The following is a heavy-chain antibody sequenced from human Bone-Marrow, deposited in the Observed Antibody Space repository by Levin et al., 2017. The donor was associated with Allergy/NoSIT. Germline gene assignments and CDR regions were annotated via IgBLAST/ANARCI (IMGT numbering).Heavy chain of an antibody. V-gene: IGHV3-66*01. D-gene: IGHD3-22*01. Sequence: QPGGSLRLSCAASGITVSGNYMSWVRQAPGKGLEWVSVINSGGSIFYADSVKGRFTISRDNSQNTLYLQMNSLRAEDTAVYYCARGGDCNGSIHSAFDIWGQGTMVTVSS. J-gene: IGHJ3*02. CDR1: GITVSGNY. CDR2: INSGGSI. CDR3: ARGGDCNGSIHSAFDI.